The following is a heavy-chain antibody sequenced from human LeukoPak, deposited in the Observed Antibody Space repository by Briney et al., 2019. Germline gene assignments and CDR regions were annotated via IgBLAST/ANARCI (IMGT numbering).Heavy chain of an antibody. D-gene: IGHD6-6*01. J-gene: IGHJ4*01. CDR3: ARDDPSMIAALHY. Sequence: PGGSLRLSCAASGFTFNSYRMDWVRQAPGKGLEWVSSITGNGDSIYYADSVKGRFTISRDNAKNSLYLQMNSLRAEDTALYYCARDDPSMIAALHYWGQGTLVAVSS. CDR1: GFTFNSYR. V-gene: IGHV3-21*01. CDR2: ITGNGDSI.